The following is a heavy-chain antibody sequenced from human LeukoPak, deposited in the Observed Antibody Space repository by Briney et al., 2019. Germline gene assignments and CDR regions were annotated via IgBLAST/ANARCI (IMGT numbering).Heavy chain of an antibody. J-gene: IGHJ4*02. CDR2: INPSGGST. D-gene: IGHD2/OR15-2a*01. CDR1: GYTFTSYY. V-gene: IGHV1-46*01. Sequence: ASVKVSCKASGYTFTSYYTHWVRQAPGQGLEWMGIINPSGGSTSYAQKFQGRVTMTRDTSTSTVYMELSSLRSEDTAVYYCARSATIFLFLDYWGQGTLVTVSS. CDR3: ARSATIFLFLDY.